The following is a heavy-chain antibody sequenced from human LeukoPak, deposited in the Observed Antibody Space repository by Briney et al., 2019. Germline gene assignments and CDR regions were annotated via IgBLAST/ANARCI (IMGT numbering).Heavy chain of an antibody. D-gene: IGHD4-17*01. J-gene: IGHJ4*02. CDR2: IYYSGST. CDR1: GGSINSYY. Sequence: SETLSLTCTVSGGSINSYYWSWIRQPPGKGLEWIGYIYYSGSTNYNPSLKSRVTISVDTSKNQFSLKLSSVTAADTAVYYCARNYGDYYFDYWGQGTLVTVSS. V-gene: IGHV4-59*01. CDR3: ARNYGDYYFDY.